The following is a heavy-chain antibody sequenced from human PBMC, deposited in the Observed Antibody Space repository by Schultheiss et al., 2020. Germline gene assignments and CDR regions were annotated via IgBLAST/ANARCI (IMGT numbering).Heavy chain of an antibody. J-gene: IGHJ5*02. CDR2: IYYSGST. Sequence: SETLSLTCTVSGGSISSSSYYWGWIRQPPGKGLEWIGSIYYSGSTYYNPSLKSRVTISVDTSKNQFSLKLSSVTAADTAVYYCARQSYYDFWSGYSYWFDPWGQGTLVTVSS. CDR1: GGSISSSSYY. V-gene: IGHV4-39*01. CDR3: ARQSYYDFWSGYSYWFDP. D-gene: IGHD3-3*01.